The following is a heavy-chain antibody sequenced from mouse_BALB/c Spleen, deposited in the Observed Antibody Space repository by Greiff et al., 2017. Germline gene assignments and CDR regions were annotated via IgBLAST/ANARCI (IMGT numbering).Heavy chain of an antibody. Sequence: EVQGVESGGGLVQPGGSRKLSCAASGFTFSSFGMHWVRQAPEKGLEWVAYISSGSSTIYYADTVKGRFTISRDNPKNTLFLQMTSLRSEDTAMYYCARGGANWDWFAYWGQGTLVTVSA. CDR3: ARGGANWDWFAY. D-gene: IGHD4-1*01. J-gene: IGHJ3*01. CDR1: GFTFSSFG. CDR2: ISSGSSTI. V-gene: IGHV5-17*02.